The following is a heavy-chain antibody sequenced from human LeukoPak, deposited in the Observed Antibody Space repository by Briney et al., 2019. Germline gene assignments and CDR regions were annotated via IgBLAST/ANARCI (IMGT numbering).Heavy chain of an antibody. J-gene: IGHJ5*02. CDR2: IYHSGST. Sequence: PSETLSLTCTVSGGSISSSSYYWGWIRQPPGKGLEWIGSIYHSGSTYYNPSLKSRVTISVDTSKNQFSLKLSSVTAADTAVYYCARRPMRWLSKSGPINWFDPWGQGTLVTVSS. CDR3: ARRPMRWLSKSGPINWFDP. V-gene: IGHV4-39*07. D-gene: IGHD5-24*01. CDR1: GGSISSSSYY.